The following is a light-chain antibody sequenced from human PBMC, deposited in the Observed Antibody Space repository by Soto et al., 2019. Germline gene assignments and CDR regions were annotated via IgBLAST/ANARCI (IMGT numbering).Light chain of an antibody. V-gene: IGLV2-14*01. CDR3: SSYTSSSTYV. J-gene: IGLJ1*01. CDR2: DVS. Sequence: LTQPASVSGSPGQSITISCTGTSSYVGGYNYVSWYQQHPGKAPKLMIYDVSNRPSGISNRFSGSKSGNTASLTISGLQAEDEADYYCSSYTSSSTYVFGTGTKVTVL. CDR1: SSYVGGYNY.